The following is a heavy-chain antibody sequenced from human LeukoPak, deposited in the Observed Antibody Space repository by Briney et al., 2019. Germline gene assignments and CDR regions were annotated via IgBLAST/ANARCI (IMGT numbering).Heavy chain of an antibody. CDR1: GGSISSGGYS. V-gene: IGHV4-30-2*01. CDR3: ARGGGLLLPYVYFQH. D-gene: IGHD3-22*01. CDR2: IYHGGST. J-gene: IGHJ1*01. Sequence: KTSETLSLTCTVSGGSISSGGYSWSWIRQPPGKGLEWIGYIYHGGSTYYNPSLKSRVTISVDRSKNQFSLKLSSVTAADTAVYYCARGGGLLLPYVYFQHWGQGTLVTVSS.